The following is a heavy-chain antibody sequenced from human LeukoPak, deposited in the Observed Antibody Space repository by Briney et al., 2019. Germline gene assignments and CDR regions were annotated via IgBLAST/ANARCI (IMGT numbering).Heavy chain of an antibody. CDR1: GGTFNNYA. Sequence: SVKVSCKGSGGTFNNYAISWVRQAPGQGLEWMGGIIPLRGSPDYAQKFQGRVTITADESTSTAYMELSSLRSEDTAVYYCALTQFALFDHWGQGTLVTVSS. V-gene: IGHV1-69*13. J-gene: IGHJ4*02. D-gene: IGHD3-10*01. CDR3: ALTQFALFDH. CDR2: IIPLRGSP.